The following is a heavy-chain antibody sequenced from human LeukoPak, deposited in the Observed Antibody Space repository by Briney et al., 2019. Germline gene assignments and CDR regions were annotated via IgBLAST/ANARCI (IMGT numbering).Heavy chain of an antibody. CDR2: ISTDSINK. CDR3: ARRPRGYALDI. J-gene: IGHJ3*02. Sequence: GGSLRLSCTASGFAFRDYAFHWVRQAPGKGLEWVALISTDSINKYYAESVAGRLTVSRDDSNSTLFLHLDTLKTEDTAVYFCARRPRGYALDIWGQGTMVTVS. V-gene: IGHV3-30*04. CDR1: GFAFRDYA.